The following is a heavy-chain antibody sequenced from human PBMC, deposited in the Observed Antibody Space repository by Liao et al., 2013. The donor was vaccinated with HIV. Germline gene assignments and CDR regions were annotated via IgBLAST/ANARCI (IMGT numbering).Heavy chain of an antibody. CDR2: INPGEGP. D-gene: IGHD2/OR15-2a*01. V-gene: IGHV4-34*01. Sequence: QVELQQWGAGLLKPSETLSLTCAVYGGSFSDNYWTWIRQPPGKGLEWIGEINPGEGPKYNPSLKSRVTISVDTYNNQFALELTSVTAADTAIYYCARDDFTTMAPLSPTFFDFWGKGTPVTISS. J-gene: IGHJ4*02. CDR3: ARDDFTTMAPLSPTFFDF. CDR1: GGSFSDNY.